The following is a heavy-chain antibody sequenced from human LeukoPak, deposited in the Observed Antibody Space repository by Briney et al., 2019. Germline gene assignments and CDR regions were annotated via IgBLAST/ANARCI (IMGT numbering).Heavy chain of an antibody. CDR3: ARVLVDTAMADAFDI. D-gene: IGHD5-18*01. Sequence: QAGGSLRLSCAASGFTFSDHYMHWVRQAPGKGLEWVGRIRDRGNSYTTEYAASVKGRFTISRDDSKNSLYLQMNSLKTEDTAVYYCARVLVDTAMADAFDIWGQGTMVTVSS. V-gene: IGHV3-72*01. CDR1: GFTFSDHY. J-gene: IGHJ3*02. CDR2: IRDRGNSYTT.